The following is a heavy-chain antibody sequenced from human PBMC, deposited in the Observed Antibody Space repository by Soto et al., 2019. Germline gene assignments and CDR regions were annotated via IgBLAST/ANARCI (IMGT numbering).Heavy chain of an antibody. J-gene: IGHJ5*02. CDR1: GFTFSSYG. Sequence: GGSLRLSCAASGFTFSSYGMHWVRQAPGKGLEYVSAISSNGGSTYYADSVKGRFTISRDNSKNTLYLQMSSLRAEDTAVYYCVPLGAAAENNWFDPWGQGTLVTVSS. CDR3: VPLGAAAENNWFDP. D-gene: IGHD6-13*01. CDR2: ISSNGGST. V-gene: IGHV3-64D*08.